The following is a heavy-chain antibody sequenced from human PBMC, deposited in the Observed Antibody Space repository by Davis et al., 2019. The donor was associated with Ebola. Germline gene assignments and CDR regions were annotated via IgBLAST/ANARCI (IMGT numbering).Heavy chain of an antibody. V-gene: IGHV3-7*04. D-gene: IGHD4-17*01. J-gene: IGHJ4*02. CDR2: IKQDGSEK. Sequence: SCKASGYTFTSYGISWVRQAPGKGLEWVASIKQDGSEKYYVDSVKGRFTISRDNAKNSLYLQMNSLRAEDTAVYYCAKETTVTTDLDYWGQGTLVTVSS. CDR3: AKETTVTTDLDY. CDR1: GYTFTSYG.